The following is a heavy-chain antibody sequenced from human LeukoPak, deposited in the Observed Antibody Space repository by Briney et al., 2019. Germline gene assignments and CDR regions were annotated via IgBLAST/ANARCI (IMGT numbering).Heavy chain of an antibody. D-gene: IGHD3-3*01. V-gene: IGHV4-38-2*02. CDR1: GYSITSGYF. J-gene: IGHJ4*02. CDR2: IYHGGSS. CDR3: ARLPGDFWSAYYADS. Sequence: SETLSLTCTVSGYSITSGYFWGWIRQPPGKGLELIGTIYHGGSSYSHPSLQSRVTISVDTSKNQFSLKLISITAADTAVYYCARLPGDFWSAYYADSWGQGTLVTVSS.